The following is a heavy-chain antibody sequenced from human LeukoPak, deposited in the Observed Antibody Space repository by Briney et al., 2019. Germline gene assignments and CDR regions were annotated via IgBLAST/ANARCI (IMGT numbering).Heavy chain of an antibody. Sequence: PSETLSLTCTVSGGSISSYYWSWIRQPPGKGLEWIGYIYYSGSTNYNPSLKSRVTISVDTSKNQFSLKLSSVTAADTAVYYCARLMRGYFDYWGQGTLVTASS. CDR3: ARLMRGYFDY. V-gene: IGHV4-59*01. CDR2: IYYSGST. CDR1: GGSISSYY. J-gene: IGHJ4*02.